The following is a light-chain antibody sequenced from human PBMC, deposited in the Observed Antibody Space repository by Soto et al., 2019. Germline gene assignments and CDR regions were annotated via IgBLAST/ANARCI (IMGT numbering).Light chain of an antibody. V-gene: IGKV1-5*03. J-gene: IGKJ4*01. CDR2: KAS. Sequence: DIQMTQSPSTLSASVGDRVTITCRASQSISNWLAWYQQKPGKAPKLLIYKASSLESGVPSRFSGSGSGTEFTLTISSLQPDDFASYYCQQYKSWPLTFGGGSKVEIK. CDR1: QSISNW. CDR3: QQYKSWPLT.